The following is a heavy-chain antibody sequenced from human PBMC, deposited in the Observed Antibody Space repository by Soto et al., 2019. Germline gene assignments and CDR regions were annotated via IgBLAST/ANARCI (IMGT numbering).Heavy chain of an antibody. CDR3: ARWGIVATRHWFDP. Sequence: SETLSLTCTVSSGSISSGDYYWSWIRQPPGKGLEWIGYIYYSGSTYYNPSLKSRVTISVDTSKNQFPLKLSSVTAADTAVYYCARWGIVATRHWFDPWGQGTLVTVSS. D-gene: IGHD5-12*01. V-gene: IGHV4-30-4*01. CDR2: IYYSGST. CDR1: SGSISSGDYY. J-gene: IGHJ5*02.